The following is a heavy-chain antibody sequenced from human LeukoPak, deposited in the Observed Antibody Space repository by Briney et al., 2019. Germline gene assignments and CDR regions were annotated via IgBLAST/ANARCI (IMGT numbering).Heavy chain of an antibody. Sequence: GGSLRLSCAASGFTFSSYWMSWVRQAPGKGLEWVANIIQDGSEKYYVDSVKGRFTISRDNAKNSLFLQMNSLRAEDTAVYYCARAHRQDYYDSSGYFDYWGQGTLVTVSS. CDR2: IIQDGSEK. V-gene: IGHV3-7*05. CDR3: ARAHRQDYYDSSGYFDY. CDR1: GFTFSSYW. D-gene: IGHD3-22*01. J-gene: IGHJ4*02.